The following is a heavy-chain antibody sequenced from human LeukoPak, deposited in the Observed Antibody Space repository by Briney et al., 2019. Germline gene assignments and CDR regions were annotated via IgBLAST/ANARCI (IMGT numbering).Heavy chain of an antibody. D-gene: IGHD5-18*01. J-gene: IGHJ4*02. V-gene: IGHV3-30*18. CDR2: ISYDGSNK. Sequence: GGSLRLSCAASGFTFSNYGTHWVRQAPGKGLEWVAVISYDGSNKYYADSVKGRLTISRDISKNTLYLQMNSLRAEDTAVYYCAKDHLAGYSYGGYYFDYWGQGTLVTVSS. CDR3: AKDHLAGYSYGGYYFDY. CDR1: GFTFSNYG.